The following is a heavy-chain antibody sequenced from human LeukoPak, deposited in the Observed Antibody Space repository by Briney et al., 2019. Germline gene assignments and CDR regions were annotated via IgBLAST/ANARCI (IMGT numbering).Heavy chain of an antibody. CDR1: GGSISSSSYY. V-gene: IGHV4-39*02. Sequence: SETLSLTCTVSGGSISSSSYYWGWIRQPPGKGLEWIGSIYYSGTPYYNPSLETRLTISVDTSKSHFSLKLSSVTAADTAVYYCARRGVAAAATNFDYWGQGTLVTVSS. CDR2: IYYSGTP. D-gene: IGHD3-10*01. CDR3: ARRGVAAAATNFDY. J-gene: IGHJ4*02.